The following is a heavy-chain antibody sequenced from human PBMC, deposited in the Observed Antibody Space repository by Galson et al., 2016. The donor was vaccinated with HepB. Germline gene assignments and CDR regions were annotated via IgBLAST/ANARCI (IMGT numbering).Heavy chain of an antibody. Sequence: TLSLTCGVYGGSLTGYYYTWIRQPPGKGLEWIGEINHSGLTYFNPSLKSRIPISADTSKNQFSLRLSSVTAADTAVYYCAADWGSYYPAFDYWGQGTLVTVSS. J-gene: IGHJ4*02. CDR3: AADWGSYYPAFDY. D-gene: IGHD3-10*01. V-gene: IGHV4-34*01. CDR1: GGSLTGYY. CDR2: INHSGLT.